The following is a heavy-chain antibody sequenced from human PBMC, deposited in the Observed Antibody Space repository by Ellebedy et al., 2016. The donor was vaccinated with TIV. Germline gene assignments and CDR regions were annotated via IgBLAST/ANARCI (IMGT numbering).Heavy chain of an antibody. V-gene: IGHV4-61*01. CDR2: VYSMGST. CDR3: AREYDVLGGFAL. CDR1: GGTISNSSFY. D-gene: IGHD3-16*01. Sequence: MPSETLSLTCTVSGGTISNSSFYWTWLRQPPGKTLEWIGYVYSMGSTKYNPSLKSRVTISVDTSANQFSLRLSSVTAADTAFYYCAREYDVLGGFALWGQGTPVTISA. J-gene: IGHJ4*02.